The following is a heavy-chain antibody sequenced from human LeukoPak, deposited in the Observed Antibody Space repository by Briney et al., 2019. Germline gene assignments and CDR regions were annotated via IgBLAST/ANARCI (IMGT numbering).Heavy chain of an antibody. J-gene: IGHJ4*02. CDR1: GYTFTSSG. V-gene: IGHV1-18*01. D-gene: IGHD3-22*01. Sequence: GASVKVSCKSSGYTFTSSGISWVRQAPGQGLEWMGWISAYNGNTNYAQKLQGRVTMTTDTSTSTAYMELRRLRSGDTAEDNCACLCITDEIYYDSSGYYYWGQGTLVTVSS. CDR3: ACLCITDEIYYDSSGYYY. CDR2: ISAYNGNT.